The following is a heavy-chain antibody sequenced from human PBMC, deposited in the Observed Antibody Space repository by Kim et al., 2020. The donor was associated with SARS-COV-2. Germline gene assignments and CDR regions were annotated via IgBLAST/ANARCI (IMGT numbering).Heavy chain of an antibody. J-gene: IGHJ4*02. D-gene: IGHD5-12*01. Sequence: NPSLTSRVTISVDPSKTQFSLKLSSVTAADTAVYYCARGGVYSGYRLFDCWGQGTLVTVSS. CDR3: ARGGVYSGYRLFDC. V-gene: IGHV4-31*02.